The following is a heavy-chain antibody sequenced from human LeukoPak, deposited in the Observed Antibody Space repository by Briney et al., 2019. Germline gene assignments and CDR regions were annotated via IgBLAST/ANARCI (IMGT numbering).Heavy chain of an antibody. V-gene: IGHV3-15*01. CDR1: GFTFSNAW. Sequence: GGSLRLSCAASGFTFSNAWMSWVRQAPGKGLEWVGRIKSKTDGGTTDYAAPVKGRFTISRDDSKNTLYLQMNSLKTEDTAVYYCTTVSPLEIFGVVITPDYFDYWGQGTLVTVSS. CDR2: IKSKTDGGTT. CDR3: TTVSPLEIFGVVITPDYFDY. D-gene: IGHD3-3*01. J-gene: IGHJ4*02.